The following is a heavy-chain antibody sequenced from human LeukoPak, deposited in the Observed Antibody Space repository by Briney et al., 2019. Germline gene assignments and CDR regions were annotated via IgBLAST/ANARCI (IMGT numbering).Heavy chain of an antibody. V-gene: IGHV3-23*01. CDR2: ISGGGDAT. D-gene: IGHD6-19*01. CDR3: AKVRWDNSGWYYLHS. J-gene: IGHJ4*02. Sequence: PGGSLRLSCAASDFSFITYAMSWVRQAPGKGLEWVSTISGGGDATYYADSVKGRFTISRDNSKSTLLLQMNSLRAEDTAVYYCAKVRWDNSGWYYLHSWGQGTLVTVSS. CDR1: DFSFITYA.